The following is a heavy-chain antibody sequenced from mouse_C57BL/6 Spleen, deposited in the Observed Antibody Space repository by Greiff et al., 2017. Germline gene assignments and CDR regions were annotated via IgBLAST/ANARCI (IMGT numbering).Heavy chain of an antibody. J-gene: IGHJ1*03. CDR2: IYPGDGDT. V-gene: IGHV1-80*01. CDR1: GYAFSSYW. Sequence: QVHVKQSGAELVKPGASVKISCKASGYAFSSYWMNWVKQRPGKGLEWIGQIYPGDGDTNYNGKFKGKATLTADKSSSTAYMQLSSLTSEDSAVYFCAIRGGYDGDWYFDVWGTGTTVTVSS. D-gene: IGHD2-2*01. CDR3: AIRGGYDGDWYFDV.